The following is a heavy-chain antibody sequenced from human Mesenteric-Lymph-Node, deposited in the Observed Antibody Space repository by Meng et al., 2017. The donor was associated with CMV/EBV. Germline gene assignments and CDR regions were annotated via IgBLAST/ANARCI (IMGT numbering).Heavy chain of an antibody. CDR1: GFTFSSYG. Sequence: GESLKISCAASGFTFSSYGMSWVRQAPGKGLEWVSSISSSSTIYYADSVKGRFTISRDNAKNSLYLQMNSLRAEDTAVYYCARDLKMRSPRNYYYYGMDVWGQGTTVTVSS. V-gene: IGHV3-69-1*01. CDR3: ARDLKMRSPRNYYYYGMDV. CDR2: ISSSSTI. J-gene: IGHJ6*02. D-gene: IGHD1-26*01.